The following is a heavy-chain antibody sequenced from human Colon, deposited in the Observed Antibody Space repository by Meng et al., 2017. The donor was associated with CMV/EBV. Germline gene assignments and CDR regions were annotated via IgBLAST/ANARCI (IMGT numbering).Heavy chain of an antibody. CDR3: AKELGTPPKYNWFDP. Sequence: GESLKISCAASGFTFSTYAMSWVRQAPGKGLEWVSTIDGGGGGTWYADSVKGRFTISRDNSKDTLYLQMNSLRAEDTAVYYCAKELGTPPKYNWFDPWGQGILVTVSS. D-gene: IGHD1-14*01. J-gene: IGHJ5*02. V-gene: IGHV3-23*01. CDR2: IDGGGGGT. CDR1: GFTFSTYA.